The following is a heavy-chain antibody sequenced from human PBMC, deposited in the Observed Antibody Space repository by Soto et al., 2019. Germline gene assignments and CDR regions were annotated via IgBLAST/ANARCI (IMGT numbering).Heavy chain of an antibody. J-gene: IGHJ4*02. D-gene: IGHD3-10*01. CDR2: IYYSGST. CDR1: GGSFSSGSHY. V-gene: IGHV4-61*01. CDR3: ARGYYGSESGGYYFDY. Sequence: SETLSLTCTVSGGSFSSGSHYWSWIRQPPGKGLEWIGYIYYSGSTNYNPSLKSRVIISVDTSKNQFSLNLSSVTAADTAVYYCARGYYGSESGGYYFDYWGQGTLVTVSS.